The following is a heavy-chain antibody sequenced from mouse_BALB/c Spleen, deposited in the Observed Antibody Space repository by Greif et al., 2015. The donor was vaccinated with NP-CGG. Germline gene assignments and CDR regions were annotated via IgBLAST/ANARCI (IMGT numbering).Heavy chain of an antibody. CDR2: ILPGSGST. D-gene: IGHD1-1*01. CDR1: GYTFSSYW. CDR3: ARPQLRSYAMDY. J-gene: IGHJ4*01. Sequence: QVQLQQPGAELMKPGASVKISCKATGYTFSSYWIEWVKQRPGHGLEWIGEILPGSGSTNYNEKFKGKATFTADTSSNTAYMQLSSLTSEDSAVYYCARPQLRSYAMDYWGQGTSVTVSS. V-gene: IGHV1-9*01.